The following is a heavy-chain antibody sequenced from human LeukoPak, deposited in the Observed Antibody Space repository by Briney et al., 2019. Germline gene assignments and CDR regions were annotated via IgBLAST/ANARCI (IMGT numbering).Heavy chain of an antibody. Sequence: GESLKISCKGSGYSFTSYWIGWVRQMPGKGLEWMGIIYPGDSDTRYSPSFQGQVTISADKSISTAYLQWSSLKASDTAMYYCVRLERYYDFWSGENVGYFQHWGQGTLVTVSS. CDR2: IYPGDSDT. CDR3: VRLERYYDFWSGENVGYFQH. J-gene: IGHJ1*01. D-gene: IGHD3-3*01. CDR1: GYSFTSYW. V-gene: IGHV5-51*01.